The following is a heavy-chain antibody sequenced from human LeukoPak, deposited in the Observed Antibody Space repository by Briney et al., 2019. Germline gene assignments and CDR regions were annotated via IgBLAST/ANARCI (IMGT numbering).Heavy chain of an antibody. CDR3: ARDLASYDSSFGGFDY. D-gene: IGHD3-22*01. Sequence: GGSLRLSCAASGFTFSSYAMHWVRQAPGRGLEWVAVISYDGSNKYYADSVKGRFTISRDNSKNTLYLQMNSLRAEDTAVYYCARDLASYDSSFGGFDYWGQGTLVTVSS. CDR1: GFTFSSYA. J-gene: IGHJ4*02. CDR2: ISYDGSNK. V-gene: IGHV3-30-3*01.